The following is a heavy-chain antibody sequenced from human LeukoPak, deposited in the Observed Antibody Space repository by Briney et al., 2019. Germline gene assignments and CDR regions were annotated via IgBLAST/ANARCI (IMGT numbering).Heavy chain of an antibody. CDR3: ARSIGSYRKMSWFDP. CDR1: GGSISSYY. J-gene: IGHJ5*02. CDR2: INHSGST. V-gene: IGHV4-34*01. D-gene: IGHD1-26*01. Sequence: PSETLSLTCTVSGGSISSYYWSWIRQPPGKGLEWIGEINHSGSTNYNPSLKSRVTISVDTSKNQFSLKLSSVTAADTAVYYCARSIGSYRKMSWFDPWGQGTLVTVSS.